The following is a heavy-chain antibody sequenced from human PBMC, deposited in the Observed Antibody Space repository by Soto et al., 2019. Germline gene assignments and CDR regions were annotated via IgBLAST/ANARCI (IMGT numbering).Heavy chain of an antibody. J-gene: IGHJ6*02. CDR1: GYTFTSYA. CDR2: INAGNGNT. Sequence: ASVKVSCKASGYTFTSYAMHWVRQAPGQRLEWMGWINAGNGNTKYSQKFQGRVTITRDTSASTAYMELSSLRSEDTAVYYCARSTSSSWYYYYGMDVWGQGTTVTV. V-gene: IGHV1-3*01. CDR3: ARSTSSSWYYYYGMDV. D-gene: IGHD6-13*01.